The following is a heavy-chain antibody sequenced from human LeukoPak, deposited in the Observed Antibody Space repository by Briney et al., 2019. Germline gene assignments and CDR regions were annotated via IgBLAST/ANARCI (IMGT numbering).Heavy chain of an antibody. Sequence: GGSLRLSCAASGFTFSSYGMHWVRQAPGKGLEWVAFIRYDGSNKYYADSVKGRFTISRDDSKNTLYLQMNSLKTEDTAVYYCTTDGEFIAVAGTFSWGQGTLVTVSS. V-gene: IGHV3-30*02. D-gene: IGHD6-19*01. CDR3: TTDGEFIAVAGTFS. CDR1: GFTFSSYG. J-gene: IGHJ5*02. CDR2: IRYDGSNK.